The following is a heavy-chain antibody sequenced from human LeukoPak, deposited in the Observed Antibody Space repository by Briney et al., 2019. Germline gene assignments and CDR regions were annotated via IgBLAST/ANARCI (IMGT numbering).Heavy chain of an antibody. V-gene: IGHV3-11*04. CDR3: ARDRSSYSDS. D-gene: IGHD3-16*01. CDR1: GFTFSDYY. Sequence: KAGGSLRLSCAASGFTFSDYYMSWIRQAPGKGLEWISYISSGSNTIFHADSVRGRFTISRDNSKNSLFLQMNSLRADDTAVYFCARDRSSYSDSWGQGTLVTVSS. J-gene: IGHJ4*02. CDR2: ISSGSNTI.